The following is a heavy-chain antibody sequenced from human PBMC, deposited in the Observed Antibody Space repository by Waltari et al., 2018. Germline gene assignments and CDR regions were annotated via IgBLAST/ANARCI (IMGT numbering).Heavy chain of an antibody. V-gene: IGHV1-8*01. Sequence: QMQLVQSGAEVKKPGASVKVSCKASGYTFTSYAMNWVRQAPGQGLGWMGWMNPSSGNTGYAQRFQGRVTMTRDTSISTAYMELSSLRSEDTAVYFCAMGNGAVIRDAFDVWGQGTMVTVSS. J-gene: IGHJ3*01. CDR3: AMGNGAVIRDAFDV. CDR2: MNPSSGNT. CDR1: GYTFTSYA. D-gene: IGHD2-21*01.